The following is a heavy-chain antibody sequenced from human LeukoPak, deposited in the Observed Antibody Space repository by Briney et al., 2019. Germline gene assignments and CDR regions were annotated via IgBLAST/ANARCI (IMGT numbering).Heavy chain of an antibody. Sequence: SETLSLTCTVSGDSISTSNSYWGWIRQPPGKGLEWIGSIYYSGNTYYNASLKSRVTISVDTSKNQFSLKFTSVTAADTAVYYCASQSSTYYYDSSGLWWFDPWGQGTLVTVSS. D-gene: IGHD3-22*01. V-gene: IGHV4-39*01. CDR3: ASQSSTYYYDSSGLWWFDP. CDR2: IYYSGNT. CDR1: GDSISTSNSY. J-gene: IGHJ5*02.